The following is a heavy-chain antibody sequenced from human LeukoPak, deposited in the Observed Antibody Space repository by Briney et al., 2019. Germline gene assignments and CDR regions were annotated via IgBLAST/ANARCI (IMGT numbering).Heavy chain of an antibody. Sequence: PGGSLRVSCAASGFTFSSYAMSWVRQAPGKGLEWVSAISGSGGSTYYADSVKGRFTISRDNAKNSLYLQMNSLRAEDTAVYYCARENWNSFDYWGQGTLVTVSS. CDR2: ISGSGGST. V-gene: IGHV3-23*01. CDR1: GFTFSSYA. D-gene: IGHD1-1*01. J-gene: IGHJ4*02. CDR3: ARENWNSFDY.